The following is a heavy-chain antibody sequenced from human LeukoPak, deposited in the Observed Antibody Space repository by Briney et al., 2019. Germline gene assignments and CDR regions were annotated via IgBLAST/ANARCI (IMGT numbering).Heavy chain of an antibody. Sequence: GGSLRLSCAASGFTVSSNNMNWVRKAPGKGLEWVSIIYSGGSTYYADSVKGRFTISRDNSKNTLYPQMNSLRAEDTAVYYCARDLGSGWNFDYWGQGTLVTVSS. J-gene: IGHJ4*02. D-gene: IGHD6-19*01. CDR2: IYSGGST. CDR3: ARDLGSGWNFDY. V-gene: IGHV3-53*01. CDR1: GFTVSSNN.